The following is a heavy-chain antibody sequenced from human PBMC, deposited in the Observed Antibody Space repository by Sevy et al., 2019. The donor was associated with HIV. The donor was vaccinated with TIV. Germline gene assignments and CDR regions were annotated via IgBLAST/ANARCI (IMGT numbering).Heavy chain of an antibody. CDR3: ARDRRTYYYDNSGYADC. J-gene: IGHJ4*02. CDR2: IKQDGSEK. Sequence: GGSLRLSCAASGFGFSTYWMSWVRQAPGKGLEWVANIKQDGSEKKYVDSVKGRFTISRDNAKSSLYLEMNSLRAEDTAVYFCARDRRTYYYDNSGYADCWGQGTLVTVSS. V-gene: IGHV3-7*01. D-gene: IGHD3-22*01. CDR1: GFGFSTYW.